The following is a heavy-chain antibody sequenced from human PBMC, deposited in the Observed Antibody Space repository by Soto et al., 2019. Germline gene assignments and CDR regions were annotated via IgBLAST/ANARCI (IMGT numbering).Heavy chain of an antibody. D-gene: IGHD3-3*01. CDR1: GFTFSSYS. CDR3: ARVDDFWSGYYILSY. V-gene: IGHV3-21*01. CDR2: ISSSSSYI. Sequence: GGSLRLSCAASGFTFSSYSMNWVRQAPGKGLEWVSSISSSSSYIYYADSVKGRFTISRDNAKNSLYLQMNSLRAEDTAVYYCARVDDFWSGYYILSYWGREPWSPSPQ. J-gene: IGHJ4*02.